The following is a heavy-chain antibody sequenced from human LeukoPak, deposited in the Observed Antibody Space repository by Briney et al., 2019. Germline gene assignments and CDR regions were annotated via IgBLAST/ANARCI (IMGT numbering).Heavy chain of an antibody. D-gene: IGHD5-18*01. J-gene: IGHJ4*02. CDR1: GFTFSSYW. CDR2: INSDGSST. V-gene: IGHV3-74*01. CDR3: ARRGYSYGYPFDY. Sequence: PGGSLRLSCAASGFTFSSYWMHWVRQAPGKGLVWVSRINSDGSSTSYADSVKGRFTISRDNAKNTLYLQMNSLRGEDTAVYYCARRGYSYGYPFDYWGLGTLVTVSS.